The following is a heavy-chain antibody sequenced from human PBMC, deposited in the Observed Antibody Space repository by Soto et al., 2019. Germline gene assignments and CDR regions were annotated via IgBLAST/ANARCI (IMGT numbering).Heavy chain of an antibody. CDR3: ARTGRWLQFEDY. V-gene: IGHV3-21*01. Sequence: GGSLRLSCSTSGVTFSDYSMNWVRQAPGKGLEWVSSISSSGNYISSADSVKGRFTISRDNTKSSLNLQMNSLRAEDTAVYYCARTGRWLQFEDYWGQGTLVTVSS. CDR2: ISSSGNYI. D-gene: IGHD5-12*01. J-gene: IGHJ4*02. CDR1: GVTFSDYS.